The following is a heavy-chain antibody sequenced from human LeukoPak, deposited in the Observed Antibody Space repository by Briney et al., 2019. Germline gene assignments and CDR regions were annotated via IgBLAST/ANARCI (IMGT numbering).Heavy chain of an antibody. Sequence: SETLSLTCSVSGGSISSYYWSWIRQPPGKGLEWIGYIYYNGCTNYNPSLKSRVTISVDTSKNQFSLKLSSVTAADTAVYYCARSRRGFYYGSGSDEAGYFDYWGQGTLVTVSS. J-gene: IGHJ4*02. CDR1: GGSISSYY. CDR2: IYYNGCT. V-gene: IGHV4-59*01. D-gene: IGHD3-10*01. CDR3: ARSRRGFYYGSGSDEAGYFDY.